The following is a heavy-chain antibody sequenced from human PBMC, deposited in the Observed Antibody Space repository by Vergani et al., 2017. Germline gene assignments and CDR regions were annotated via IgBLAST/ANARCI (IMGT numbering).Heavy chain of an antibody. CDR3: AKLSSSWSDYYYYGMDV. V-gene: IGHV3-20*04. CDR1: GFTFDDYG. D-gene: IGHD6-13*01. Sequence: EVQLVESGGGVVRPGGSLRLSCAASGFTFDDYGMSWVRQAPGKGLEWVSGINWNGGSTYYADSVKGRFTISRDNSKNTLYLQMNSLRAEDTAVYYCAKLSSSWSDYYYYGMDVWGQGTTVTVSS. CDR2: INWNGGST. J-gene: IGHJ6*02.